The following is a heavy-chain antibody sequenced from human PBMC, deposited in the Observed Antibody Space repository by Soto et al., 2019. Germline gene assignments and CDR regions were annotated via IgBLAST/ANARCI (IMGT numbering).Heavy chain of an antibody. J-gene: IGHJ4*01. Sequence: GASVKVSCKASGGTFSSHGIAWVRQVPGQGLEWVGGIMPTFGSATYAPRFQGRVTISADKSTSTAYMELRSLRSEDTAVYYCATERSSQYFDYWGHGPPVPVSP. D-gene: IGHD1-26*01. CDR2: IMPTFGSA. V-gene: IGHV1-69*06. CDR3: ATERSSQYFDY. CDR1: GGTFSSHG.